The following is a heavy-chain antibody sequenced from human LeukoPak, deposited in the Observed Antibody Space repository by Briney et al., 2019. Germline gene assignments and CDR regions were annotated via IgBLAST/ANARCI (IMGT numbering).Heavy chain of an antibody. Sequence: ASVKVSCKASGYTFTGYYMHWVRQAPGQGLEWMGWINPNSGGTNHAQNFQGRVTMTRDTSISTAYMEVSRLRSDDTAVYYCARERRNYGDYYFDYWGQGTLATVSS. J-gene: IGHJ4*02. CDR2: INPNSGGT. D-gene: IGHD4-17*01. V-gene: IGHV1-2*02. CDR3: ARERRNYGDYYFDY. CDR1: GYTFTGYY.